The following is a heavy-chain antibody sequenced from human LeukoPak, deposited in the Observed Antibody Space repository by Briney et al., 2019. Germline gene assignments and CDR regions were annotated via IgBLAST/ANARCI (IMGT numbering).Heavy chain of an antibody. D-gene: IGHD5-24*01. CDR2: ISAYNGNT. CDR3: ARVDRDGFRTRNYGMDV. Sequence: ASVKVSCKASGYTFTRYGISWVRQAPGQGLEWIGWISAYNGNTNYAQKLQGRVTMTTDTSTSTAYMELRSLRSDDTAVYYCARVDRDGFRTRNYGMDVWGQGTTVTVSS. J-gene: IGHJ6*02. V-gene: IGHV1-18*01. CDR1: GYTFTRYG.